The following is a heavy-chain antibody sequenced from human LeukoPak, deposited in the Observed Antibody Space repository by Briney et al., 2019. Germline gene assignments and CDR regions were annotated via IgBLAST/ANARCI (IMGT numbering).Heavy chain of an antibody. Sequence: SETLSLTCTVSGYSISSGYYWGWIRQPPGKGLEWIGSIYHSGSTYYNPSLKSRVTISVDTSKNHFSLKLSSVTAADTAVYDCARVRIVGATEIWFDPWGQGTLVTVSS. CDR2: IYHSGST. J-gene: IGHJ5*02. CDR1: GYSISSGYY. D-gene: IGHD1-26*01. CDR3: ARVRIVGATEIWFDP. V-gene: IGHV4-38-2*02.